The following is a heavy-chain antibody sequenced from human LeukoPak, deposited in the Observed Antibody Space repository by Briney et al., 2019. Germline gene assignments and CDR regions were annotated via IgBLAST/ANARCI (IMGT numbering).Heavy chain of an antibody. Sequence: GGSLRLSCATSGFTFNNAWMSRVRQAPGKGLDWVGRIKSKTDGGTTDYTAPVKGRFTISRDDSKNTLYLQMNSLKTEDTAVYYCAGGGLDVWGQGTTVTVSS. V-gene: IGHV3-15*01. CDR3: AGGGLDV. CDR1: GFTFNNAW. J-gene: IGHJ6*02. D-gene: IGHD6-13*01. CDR2: IKSKTDGGTT.